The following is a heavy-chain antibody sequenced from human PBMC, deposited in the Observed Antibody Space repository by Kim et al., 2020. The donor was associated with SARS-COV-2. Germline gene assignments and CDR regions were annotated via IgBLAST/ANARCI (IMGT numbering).Heavy chain of an antibody. D-gene: IGHD6-6*01. J-gene: IGHJ4*02. Sequence: NPSFKSPVTISVDTSRNQFSLKLSSVTAADTAVYYCASRQVSTSSGGFDYWGQGTLVTVSS. CDR3: ASRQVSTSSGGFDY. V-gene: IGHV4-31*01.